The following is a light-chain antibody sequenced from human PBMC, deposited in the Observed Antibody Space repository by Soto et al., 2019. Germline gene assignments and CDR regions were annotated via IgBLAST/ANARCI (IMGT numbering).Light chain of an antibody. CDR3: QQYGSSPPSST. CDR2: GAS. Sequence: EIVLTQSPGTLSLSPGERATLSCRASQRVSSGYLAWYQQKPGQAPRLLIYGASSRATDIPDRFSGRGSGTDFTITISRLEPEDFAVYYCQQYGSSPPSSTFGQGTRLEIK. J-gene: IGKJ5*01. CDR1: QRVSSGY. V-gene: IGKV3-20*01.